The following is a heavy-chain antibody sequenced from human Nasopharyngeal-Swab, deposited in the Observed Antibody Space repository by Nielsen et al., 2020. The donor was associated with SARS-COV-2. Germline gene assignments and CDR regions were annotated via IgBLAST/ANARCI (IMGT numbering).Heavy chain of an antibody. J-gene: IGHJ5*02. CDR2: ISGSGGST. V-gene: IGHV3-23*01. Sequence: GGSLRLSCAASGFTFSNYAMSWVRQAPGKGLEWVSAISGSGGSTYYVDSVKGRFTISRDNSKNTLYLQMNSLRAEDTAVYYCARDGPIGWFDPWGQGTLVTVSS. CDR1: GFTFSNYA. CDR3: ARDGPIGWFDP.